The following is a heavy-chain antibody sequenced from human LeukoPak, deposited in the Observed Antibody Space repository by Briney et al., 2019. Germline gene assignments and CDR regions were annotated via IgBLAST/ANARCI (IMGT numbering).Heavy chain of an antibody. CDR1: GSTFSSYA. V-gene: IGHV3-23*01. CDR3: AREPFDCTNGVCYSSTGVY. Sequence: GGSLRLSCAASGSTFSSYAMTWVRQAPGKGLDWVAAISNIGNSTYYADSVKGRFTISRDNSKSTLFLQMDSLKAGDTAVYYCAREPFDCTNGVCYSSTGVYWGQGTLVTVSS. J-gene: IGHJ4*02. CDR2: ISNIGNST. D-gene: IGHD2-8*01.